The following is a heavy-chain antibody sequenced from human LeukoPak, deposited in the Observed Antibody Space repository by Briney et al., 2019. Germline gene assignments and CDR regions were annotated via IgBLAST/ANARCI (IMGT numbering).Heavy chain of an antibody. V-gene: IGHV1-18*01. CDR1: GYTFTSYG. CDR3: ARGRGYCSSTSCQLTDY. CDR2: ISAYSGNT. Sequence: ASVKVSCKASGYTFTSYGISWVRQAPGQGLEWMGWISAYSGNTNYAQKLQGRATMTTDTSTSTAYMELRSLRSDDTAVYYCARGRGYCSSTSCQLTDYWGQGTLVTVSS. D-gene: IGHD2-2*01. J-gene: IGHJ4*02.